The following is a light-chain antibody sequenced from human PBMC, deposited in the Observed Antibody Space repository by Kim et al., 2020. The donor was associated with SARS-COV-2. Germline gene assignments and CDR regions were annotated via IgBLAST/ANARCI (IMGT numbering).Light chain of an antibody. CDR1: QNISSW. CDR3: QQYYSYPRT. Sequence: DIQMTQSTSTLSASVGDRVTITCRASQNISSWLDWYQQKPGKAPKLLIYTASTLQSGVPSRFSGSESETEFTLTISSLQPEDFATYYCQQYYSYPRTFGRGTKVDIK. V-gene: IGKV1-5*03. J-gene: IGKJ4*01. CDR2: TAS.